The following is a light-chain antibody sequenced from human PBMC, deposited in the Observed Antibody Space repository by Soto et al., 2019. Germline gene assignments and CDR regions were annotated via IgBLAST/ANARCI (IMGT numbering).Light chain of an antibody. CDR3: QQYNSYSPT. Sequence: DIQMTQSPCTRSASVGDRVTITCRASQSISVWLAWYQQKAGKAPNLLIYKASRLESGVPSRFSGSGSETEFTLTISGLQPGDSATYYCQQYNSYSPTFGQGTKVDIK. CDR2: KAS. CDR1: QSISVW. V-gene: IGKV1-5*03. J-gene: IGKJ1*01.